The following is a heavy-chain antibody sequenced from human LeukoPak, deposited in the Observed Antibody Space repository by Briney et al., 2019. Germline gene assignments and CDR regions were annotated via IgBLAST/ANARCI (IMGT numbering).Heavy chain of an antibody. CDR2: INPSGGST. CDR3: ARSSSGWYFDY. CDR1: GYTFTSYY. V-gene: IGHV1-46*01. D-gene: IGHD6-19*01. J-gene: IGHJ4*02. Sequence: ASVKVSCKAPGYTFTSYYMHWVRQAPGQGLEWMGIINPSGGSTSYAQKFQGRVTMTRDMSTSTVYMELSSLRSEDTAVYYCARSSSGWYFDYWGQGTLVTVSS.